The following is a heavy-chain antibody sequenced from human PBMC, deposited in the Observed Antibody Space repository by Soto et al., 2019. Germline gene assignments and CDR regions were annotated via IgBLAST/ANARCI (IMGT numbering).Heavy chain of an antibody. CDR2: INHSGST. CDR3: ARGSSEWIQLWLWYFDY. D-gene: IGHD5-18*01. J-gene: IGHJ4*02. Sequence: PSETLSLTCAVYGGSFSGYYWGWIRQPPGKGLEWIGEINHSGSTNYNPSLKSRVTISVDTSKNQFSLKLSSVTAADTAVYYCARGSSEWIQLWLWYFDYWGQGTLVTVSS. V-gene: IGHV4-34*01. CDR1: GGSFSGYY.